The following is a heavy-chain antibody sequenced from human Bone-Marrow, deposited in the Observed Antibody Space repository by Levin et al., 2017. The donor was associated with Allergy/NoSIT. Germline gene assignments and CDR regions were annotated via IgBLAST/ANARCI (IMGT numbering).Heavy chain of an antibody. V-gene: IGHV3-30*18. J-gene: IGHJ4*02. D-gene: IGHD2-2*01. CDR2: ISYDGSNK. CDR3: AKDRWGYCSSTSCSWDVDY. CDR1: GFTFSSYG. Sequence: GGSLRLSCAASGFTFSSYGMHWVRQAPGKGLEWVAVISYDGSNKYYADSVKGRFTISRDNSKNTLYLQMNSLRAEDTAVYYCAKDRWGYCSSTSCSWDVDYWGQGTLVTVSS.